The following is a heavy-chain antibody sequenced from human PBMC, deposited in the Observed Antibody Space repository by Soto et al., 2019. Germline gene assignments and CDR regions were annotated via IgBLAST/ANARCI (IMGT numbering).Heavy chain of an antibody. D-gene: IGHD3-3*01. J-gene: IGHJ5*02. CDR2: IYWDDDK. Sequence: SGPTLVNPTQTLTLTCTFSGFSLSSSGVGVGWVRQPPGEALEWLALIYWDDDKRYSPSLKSRLTITKDTSRNQVVLTMTNMDPLDTATYYCAHRPVWMLYNFWNAWNSFDPSGKGILVTRSS. CDR1: GFSLSSSGVG. CDR3: AHRPVWMLYNFWNAWNSFDP. V-gene: IGHV2-5*02.